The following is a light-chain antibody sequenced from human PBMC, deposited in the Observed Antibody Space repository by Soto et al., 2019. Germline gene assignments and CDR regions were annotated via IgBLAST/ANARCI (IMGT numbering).Light chain of an antibody. CDR3: QSYDSSLSGRV. J-gene: IGLJ1*01. Sequence: QAVVTQPPSVSGAPGQRVTISCTGSSSNIGAGYDVHWYQQLPGTAPKLLIYDNSNRPSGVPDRFSGSKSGTSASLAITGLQAEDEADYYCQSYDSSLSGRVFGTGTKLTVL. CDR1: SSNIGAGYD. CDR2: DNS. V-gene: IGLV1-40*01.